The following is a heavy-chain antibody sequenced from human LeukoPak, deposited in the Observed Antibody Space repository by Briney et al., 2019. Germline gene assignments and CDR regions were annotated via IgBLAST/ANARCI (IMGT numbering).Heavy chain of an antibody. CDR1: GFTFSSYA. V-gene: IGHV3-23*01. J-gene: IGHJ3*02. CDR3: AKGTVLRYFDWLGAFDI. CDR2: ISGSGGNT. D-gene: IGHD3-9*01. Sequence: GGSLRLSCAASGFTFSSYAMSWVRQAPGKGLEWVSAISGSGGNTYYADSVKGRFTISRHNSTNTLYLQMNSLRAEDTAVYYCAKGTVLRYFDWLGAFDIWGQGTMVTVSS.